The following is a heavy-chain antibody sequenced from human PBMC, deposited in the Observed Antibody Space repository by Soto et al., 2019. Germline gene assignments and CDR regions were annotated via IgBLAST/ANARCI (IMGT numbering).Heavy chain of an antibody. J-gene: IGHJ4*02. CDR3: AKGFSYSVIDY. CDR2: ISYDGSNK. Sequence: QVQLVESGGGVVQPGRSLRLSCAASGFTFSTYGMHWVRQAPGKGLAWVAVISYDGSNKYYADSVKGRFTISRDNSKNTLYLKMSSLRAEDTAVYYCAKGFSYSVIDYWGQGTLVTVSS. CDR1: GFTFSTYG. D-gene: IGHD5-18*01. V-gene: IGHV3-30*18.